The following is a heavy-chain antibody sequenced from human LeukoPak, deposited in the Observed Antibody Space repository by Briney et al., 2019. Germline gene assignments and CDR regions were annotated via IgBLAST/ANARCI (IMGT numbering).Heavy chain of an antibody. Sequence: GGSLRLSCAASGFTFSSYEMNWVRQAPGKGLEWLSHISNSGSSIQYADSVKGRFTISRDNAKNSLHLQMNSLRVEDTAVYYCARTRDGPFAYWGQRTLVTVSS. CDR2: ISNSGSSI. J-gene: IGHJ4*02. V-gene: IGHV3-48*03. D-gene: IGHD5-24*01. CDR1: GFTFSSYE. CDR3: ARTRDGPFAY.